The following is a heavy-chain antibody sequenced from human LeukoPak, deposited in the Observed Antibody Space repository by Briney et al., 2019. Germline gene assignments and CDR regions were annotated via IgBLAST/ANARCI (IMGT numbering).Heavy chain of an antibody. CDR3: AKDPQDIVVVVAATSDY. Sequence: QAGGSLRLSCAASGFTFSSYGMHWVRQAPGKGLEWVAVISYDGSNKYYADSVKGRFTISRDNSKNTLYLQMNSLRAEDTAVYYCAKDPQDIVVVVAATSDYWGQGTLVTVSS. D-gene: IGHD2-15*01. CDR1: GFTFSSYG. J-gene: IGHJ4*02. CDR2: ISYDGSNK. V-gene: IGHV3-30*18.